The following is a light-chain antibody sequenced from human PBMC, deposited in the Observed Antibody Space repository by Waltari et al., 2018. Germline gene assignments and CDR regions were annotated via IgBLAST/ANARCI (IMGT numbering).Light chain of an antibody. CDR2: QVT. V-gene: IGLV3-1*01. CDR1: ILREKY. CDR3: QAWDNSAVI. Sequence: SSELTQPASVSVSPGQTATIISSGDILREKYTSWYAHKAGPDPLVILHQVTMRPPGIPERFSGSYSGNKVTLTISETQSVDEADYYCQAWDNSAVIFGGGTKLTVL. J-gene: IGLJ2*01.